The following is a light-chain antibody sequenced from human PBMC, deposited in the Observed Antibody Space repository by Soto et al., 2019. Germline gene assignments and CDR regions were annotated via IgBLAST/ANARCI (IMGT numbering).Light chain of an antibody. J-gene: IGKJ2*01. Sequence: DIQMTQSPSSLSASVGDRVTITCRASQTISSYLNWYQQKPGKAPKLLIYAASSLQSGVPSRFSGSGPGTDFTLTISSLQPEDVATYYCQQSHSIPYTFGQGTKLEIK. CDR2: AAS. V-gene: IGKV1-39*01. CDR1: QTISSY. CDR3: QQSHSIPYT.